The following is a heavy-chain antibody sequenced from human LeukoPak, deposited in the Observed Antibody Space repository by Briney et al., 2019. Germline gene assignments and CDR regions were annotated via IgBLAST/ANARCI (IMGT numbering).Heavy chain of an antibody. J-gene: IGHJ3*02. CDR1: GGTFSSYA. D-gene: IGHD1-26*01. CDR2: IIPIFGTA. CDR3: ARSVVGATNDAFDI. V-gene: IGHV1-69*13. Sequence: SVKVSCKASGGTFSSYAISWVRQAPGQGLEWMGGIIPIFGTANYAQKFQGRVTITADESTSTAYMELSSLRSEDTAVYYCARSVVGATNDAFDIWGQGTMVTVSS.